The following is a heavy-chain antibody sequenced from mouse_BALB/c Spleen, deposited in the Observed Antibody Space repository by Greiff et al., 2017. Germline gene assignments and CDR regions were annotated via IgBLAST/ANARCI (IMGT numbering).Heavy chain of an antibody. CDR2: ISYSGST. CDR1: GYSITSDYA. D-gene: IGHD2-14*01. CDR3: ARSYERDYFDY. J-gene: IGHJ2*01. Sequence: EVQLQESGPGLVKPSQSLSLTCTVTGYSITSDYAWNWIRQFPGNKLEWMGYISYSGSTSYNPSLKSRISITRDTSKNQFFLQLNSVTTEDTATYYCARSYERDYFDYWGQGTTLTVSS. V-gene: IGHV3-2*02.